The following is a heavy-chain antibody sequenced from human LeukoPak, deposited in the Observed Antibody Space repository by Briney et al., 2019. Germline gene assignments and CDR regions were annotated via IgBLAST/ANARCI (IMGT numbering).Heavy chain of an antibody. CDR1: GGSFSGYY. CDR3: ARGPDTVVVPAAISGCWFDP. V-gene: IGHV4-34*01. Sequence: SETLSLTCAVYGGSFSGYYWSWIRQPPGKGLEWIGEINHSGSTNYNPSLKSRVTISVDTSKNQFSLKLSSVTAADTAVYYCARGPDTVVVPAAISGCWFDPWGQGTLVTVSS. CDR2: INHSGST. D-gene: IGHD2-2*02. J-gene: IGHJ5*02.